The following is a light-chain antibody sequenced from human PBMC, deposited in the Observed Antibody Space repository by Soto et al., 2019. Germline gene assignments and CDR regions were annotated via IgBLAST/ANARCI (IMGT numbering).Light chain of an antibody. J-gene: IGKJ4*01. V-gene: IGKV1-5*01. CDR1: HSITTF. CDR2: DSS. Sequence: IQMTQSPSTLSASIGDRVTITCRASHSITTFLAWYQQKPGKAPQILIYDSSKLDPGVPSRLSGGGSGTEFTLTISSLQPDDFAPYYCQQYSTYPLTFGCGTRVEIK. CDR3: QQYSTYPLT.